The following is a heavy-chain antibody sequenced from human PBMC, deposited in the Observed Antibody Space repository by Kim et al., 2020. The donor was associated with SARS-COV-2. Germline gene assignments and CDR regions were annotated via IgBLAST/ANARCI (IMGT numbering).Heavy chain of an antibody. J-gene: IGHJ4*02. CDR1: GFTFSSYS. V-gene: IGHV3-21*01. D-gene: IGHD6-13*01. CDR3: ARQKGGYSSSWYGDLDY. CDR2: ISSSSSYI. Sequence: GGSLRLSCAASGFTFSSYSMNWVRQAPGKGLEWVSSISSSSSYIYYADSVKGRFTISRDNAKNSLYLQMNSLRAEDTAVYYCARQKGGYSSSWYGDLDYWGQGTLVTVSS.